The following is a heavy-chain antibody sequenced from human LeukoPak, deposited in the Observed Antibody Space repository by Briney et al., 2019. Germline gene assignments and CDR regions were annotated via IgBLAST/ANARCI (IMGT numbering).Heavy chain of an antibody. CDR1: GFTFSSYS. CDR3: VRDGGVSGYDLLDY. CDR2: ISSSSSYI. Sequence: GGSLRLSCAASGFTFSSYSMNWVRQAPGKGLEWVSSISSSSSYIYYADSVKGRFTISRDNAKNSLSLQMDSLRAEDTAVYYCVRDGGVSGYDLLDYWGQGTLVTVSS. V-gene: IGHV3-21*01. J-gene: IGHJ4*02. D-gene: IGHD5-12*01.